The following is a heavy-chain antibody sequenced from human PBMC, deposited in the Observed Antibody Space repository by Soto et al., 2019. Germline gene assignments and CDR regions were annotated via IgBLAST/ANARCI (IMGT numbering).Heavy chain of an antibody. CDR3: ASAGPRAGENGIGG. V-gene: IGHV1-69*06. CDR2: IIPVFGSP. CDR1: GSTFSNYA. Sequence: SVKVSCKGSGSTFSNYAISWVRQAPGQGLEWMGGIIPVFGSPYYAHKFQGRVLITADNSATTATLELRSLRSEDTAVYYCASAGPRAGENGIGGWGK. D-gene: IGHD3-16*01. J-gene: IGHJ6*04.